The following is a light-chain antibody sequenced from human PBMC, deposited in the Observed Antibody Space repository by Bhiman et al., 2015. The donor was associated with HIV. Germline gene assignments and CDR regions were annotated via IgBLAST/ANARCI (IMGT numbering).Light chain of an antibody. CDR2: ENV. V-gene: IGLV1-51*02. Sequence: QSVLTQPPSVSATPGQKVTISCSGSRSNIGSHVSWYQQFPESAPTLLIYENVERRSGIPDRFSGSKSGATGTLEITEVQTADEADYYCGTWDTDRRSGVFGGGTRLTVL. J-gene: IGLJ3*02. CDR1: RSNIGSH. CDR3: GTWDTDRRSGV.